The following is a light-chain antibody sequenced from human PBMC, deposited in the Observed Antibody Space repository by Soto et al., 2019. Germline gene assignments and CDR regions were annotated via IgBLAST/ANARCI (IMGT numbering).Light chain of an antibody. V-gene: IGKV3-20*01. CDR3: QQYGSSPLIT. J-gene: IGKJ5*01. CDR2: GAS. Sequence: EIVLTQSPGTLSLSPGERATLSCRASQSVSSSYLAWYQQKHGQAPRLLIYGASSRATGIPDRFSGSGSGTDFTLTISRLEPEDFALYYCQQYGSSPLITFGQGTRLEIK. CDR1: QSVSSSY.